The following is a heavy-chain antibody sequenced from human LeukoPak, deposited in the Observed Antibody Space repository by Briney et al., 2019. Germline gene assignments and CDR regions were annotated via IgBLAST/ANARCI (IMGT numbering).Heavy chain of an antibody. CDR3: ARQYSSSHGLDY. J-gene: IGHJ4*02. V-gene: IGHV4-59*01. D-gene: IGHD6-6*01. CDR1: GGSISSYY. CDR2: IYYSGST. Sequence: PSETLSLTCTVSGGSISSYYWSWIRQPPGKGLEWIGYIYYSGSTNYNPSLESRVTISVDTSKNQFSLKLSSVTAADTAVYYCARQYSSSHGLDYWGQGTLVTVSS.